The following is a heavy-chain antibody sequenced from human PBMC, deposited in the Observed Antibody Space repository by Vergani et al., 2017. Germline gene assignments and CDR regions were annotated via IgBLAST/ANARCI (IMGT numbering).Heavy chain of an antibody. CDR2: ISNSGNTI. J-gene: IGHJ4*02. CDR3: AKLPSGRIVGPLYYFDS. Sequence: HVQMVESGGGVVQPGRSLRLSCAVSGFSFSDHYMTWIRQAPGKGLEWVSYISNSGNTIEYADSVKGRFSISRDNAKSSLFLQMNSLRAEDTAVYYCAKLPSGRIVGPLYYFDSWGQGTLVTVSS. D-gene: IGHD1-26*01. V-gene: IGHV3-11*01. CDR1: GFSFSDHY.